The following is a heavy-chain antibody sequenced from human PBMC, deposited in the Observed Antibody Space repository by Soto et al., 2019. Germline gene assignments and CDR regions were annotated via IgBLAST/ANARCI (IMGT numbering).Heavy chain of an antibody. CDR3: ARTGGMDV. CDR1: GGSFSDYY. CDR2: INHSGNT. J-gene: IGHJ6*02. Sequence: QVQLQQWGAGLLKPSETLSLTCAVYGGSFSDYYRSWLRQPPGKGPEWIGEINHSGNTKYNPSIESRVTISVDTSKNQFSLKLNSVSAADTAVYYCARTGGMDVWSQGATVTVSS. V-gene: IGHV4-34*01.